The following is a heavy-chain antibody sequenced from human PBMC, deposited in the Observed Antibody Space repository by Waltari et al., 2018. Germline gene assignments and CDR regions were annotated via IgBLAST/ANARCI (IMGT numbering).Heavy chain of an antibody. D-gene: IGHD3-3*01. V-gene: IGHV3-21*01. CDR2: ISSSSSYI. CDR3: ARDGAEPGYYDFWSGYWYYFDY. J-gene: IGHJ4*02. CDR1: GFTFSSYS. Sequence: EVQLVESGGGLVKPGGSLRLSCAASGFTFSSYSMNWVRQAPGKGLEWVSSISSSSSYIYYADSVKGRFTISRDNAKNSLYLQRNSLRAEDTAVYYCARDGAEPGYYDFWSGYWYYFDYWGQGTLVTVSS.